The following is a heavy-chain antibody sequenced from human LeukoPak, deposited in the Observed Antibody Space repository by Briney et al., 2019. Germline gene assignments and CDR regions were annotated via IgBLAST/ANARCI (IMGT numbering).Heavy chain of an antibody. Sequence: PSETLSLTCTVSGDSISTSTYYWGWIRQPPGKGLEWIGSIYYNGTTYYNPSLKSRVSISVDTSKNQFSLKVTSVTATDTALYYCARRSRNPTSGPSFDYWGQGTLVTVSS. CDR3: ARRSRNPTSGPSFDY. V-gene: IGHV4-39*01. D-gene: IGHD5-12*01. CDR2: IYYNGTT. J-gene: IGHJ4*02. CDR1: GDSISTSTYY.